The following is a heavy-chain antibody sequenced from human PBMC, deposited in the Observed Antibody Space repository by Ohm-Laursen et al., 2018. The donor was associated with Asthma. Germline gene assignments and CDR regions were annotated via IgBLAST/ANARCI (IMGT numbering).Heavy chain of an antibody. D-gene: IGHD2-8*02. CDR3: ASTLYCTGGVCYNKDYYYYGMDV. V-gene: IGHV1-69*10. Sequence: SVKVSCKASGGTFSSYAISWVRQAPGQGLEWMGGIIPIFGIANYAQKFQGRVTITADKSTSTAYMELSSLRSEDTAVYYCASTLYCTGGVCYNKDYYYYGMDVWGQGTTATVSS. J-gene: IGHJ6*02. CDR1: GGTFSSYA. CDR2: IIPIFGIA.